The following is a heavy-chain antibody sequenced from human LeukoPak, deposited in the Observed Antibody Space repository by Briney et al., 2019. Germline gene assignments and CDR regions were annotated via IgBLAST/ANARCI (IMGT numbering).Heavy chain of an antibody. CDR3: ARGAGYCSSTSCYAAFFDY. CDR2: ISAYNGNT. CDR1: GYTFTSYG. J-gene: IGHJ4*02. V-gene: IGHV1-18*01. Sequence: ASVKVSCKASGYTFTSYGISWVRQAPGQGLEWMGWISAYNGNTNYAQKLQGRVTMTTDTSTSTAYVELRSLRSDDTAVYYCARGAGYCSSTSCYAAFFDYWGQGTLVTVSS. D-gene: IGHD2-2*01.